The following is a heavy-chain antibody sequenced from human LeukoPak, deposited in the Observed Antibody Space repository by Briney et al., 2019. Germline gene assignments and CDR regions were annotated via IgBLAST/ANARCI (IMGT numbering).Heavy chain of an antibody. Sequence: SETLSLTCIVSGGSVSSYYWSWIRQPPGKGLEWIGYIYYSGSTNYNPPLKSRVTISVDTSKNQFSLKLSSVTAADTAVYYCALASSFIDYWGQGTLVTVSS. J-gene: IGHJ4*02. CDR2: IYYSGST. CDR3: ALASSFIDY. CDR1: GGSVSSYY. D-gene: IGHD6-13*01. V-gene: IGHV4-59*02.